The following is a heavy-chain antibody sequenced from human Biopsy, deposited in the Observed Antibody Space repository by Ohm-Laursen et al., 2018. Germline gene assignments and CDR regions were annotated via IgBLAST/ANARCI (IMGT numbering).Heavy chain of an antibody. CDR3: ARDYDTSGYYYVS. D-gene: IGHD3-22*01. CDR2: IFYRGST. J-gene: IGHJ5*02. Sequence: GTLSLTCPVSGGSISNNNYYWGWIRQPPGKGLEWIGSIFYRGSTHYKPSLKSRVNISVETSKNQFSLKLNSVTAADTAVYYCARDYDTSGYYYVSWGQGTLVTVSS. V-gene: IGHV4-39*01. CDR1: GGSISNNNYY.